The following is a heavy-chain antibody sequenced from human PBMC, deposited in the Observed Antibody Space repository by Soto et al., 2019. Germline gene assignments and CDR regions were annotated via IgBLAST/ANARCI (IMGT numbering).Heavy chain of an antibody. J-gene: IGHJ4*02. Sequence: QVQLQESGPGLVKPSETLSLTCTVSGGSISSYYWSWIRQPPGKGLEWIGYTYYSGSTNYNPSLKSRVTVAVDTSKIQSSLKLSSVTAADTAVYDCASRWGDYVCDSWGQGTLVTVSS. CDR2: TYYSGST. V-gene: IGHV4-59*08. D-gene: IGHD3-16*01. CDR1: GGSISSYY. CDR3: ASRWGDYVCDS.